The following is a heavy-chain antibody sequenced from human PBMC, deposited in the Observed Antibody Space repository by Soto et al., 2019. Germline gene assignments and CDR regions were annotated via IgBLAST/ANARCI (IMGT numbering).Heavy chain of an antibody. CDR1: GFTFDDYA. CDR2: ISWDGGST. V-gene: IGHV3-43D*03. CDR3: AKVAYDSSGYDWYFDL. J-gene: IGHJ2*01. Sequence: GESLKISCAASGFTFDDYAMHWVRQAPGKGLEWVSLISWDGGSTYYADSVKGRFTISRDNSKNSLYLQMNSLRAEDTALYYCAKVAYDSSGYDWYFDLWGRGTLVTVSS. D-gene: IGHD3-22*01.